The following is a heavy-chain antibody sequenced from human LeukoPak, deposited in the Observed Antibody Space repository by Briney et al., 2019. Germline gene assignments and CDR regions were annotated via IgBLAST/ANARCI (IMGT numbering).Heavy chain of an antibody. CDR3: ARGPPRGKYYYMDV. J-gene: IGHJ6*03. V-gene: IGHV3-13*01. Sequence: GGSLRLSCAASGFTFSSFYMHWVRQPTGQCLECVSTIGTASDTSYPGSVEGLFTLYRDNAKNSLYLKMNSLTAGDTAVYYCARGPPRGKYYYMDVWGKGTTVTVSS. D-gene: IGHD1-1*01. CDR2: IGTASDT. CDR1: GFTFSSFY.